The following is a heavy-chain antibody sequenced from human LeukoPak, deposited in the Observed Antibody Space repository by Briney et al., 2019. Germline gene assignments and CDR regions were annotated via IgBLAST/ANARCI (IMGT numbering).Heavy chain of an antibody. D-gene: IGHD6-13*01. CDR1: GYTFTGYY. V-gene: IGHV1-2*02. Sequence: ASVKVSCKASGYTFTGYYMHWVRQAPGQGLEWMGWINPNSGGTNYAQKFQGRVTMTRDTSISTAYMELSRLRSDDMAVYYCAREMSSSWYVWIDPWGQGTLVTVSS. J-gene: IGHJ5*02. CDR2: INPNSGGT. CDR3: AREMSSSWYVWIDP.